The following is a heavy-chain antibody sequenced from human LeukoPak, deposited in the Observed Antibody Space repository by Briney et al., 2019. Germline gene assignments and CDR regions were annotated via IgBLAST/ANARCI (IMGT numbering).Heavy chain of an antibody. V-gene: IGHV3-74*01. CDR1: GFTLSGNW. J-gene: IGHJ4*02. CDR2: INSDGSST. D-gene: IGHD6-19*01. Sequence: GGSLRLSCAASGFTLSGNWMHWVRQAPGKGLVWVSRINSDGSSTSYADSVKGRFTISRDNAKNTLYLQMNSLRAEDTAVYYCAREVYSSGWSSFDYWGQGTLVTVSS. CDR3: AREVYSSGWSSFDY.